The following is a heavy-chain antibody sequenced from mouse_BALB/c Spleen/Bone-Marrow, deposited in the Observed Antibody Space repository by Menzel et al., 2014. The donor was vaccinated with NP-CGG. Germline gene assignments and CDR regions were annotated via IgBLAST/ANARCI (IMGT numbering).Heavy chain of an antibody. V-gene: IGHV1S81*02. CDR3: APYYYGSSHGFYWYFEV. CDR1: GYTFTSYW. J-gene: IGHJ1*01. Sequence: QVQLQQSGAELVKPGASVKLSCKTSGYTFTSYWMHWVKQRPGQGLEWIGEINPSNGRTNYNEKFKSKATLTVDKSSSTAYMQLSSLTSEDSAVYYCAPYYYGSSHGFYWYFEVWGAGTTVTVSS. D-gene: IGHD1-1*01. CDR2: INPSNGRT.